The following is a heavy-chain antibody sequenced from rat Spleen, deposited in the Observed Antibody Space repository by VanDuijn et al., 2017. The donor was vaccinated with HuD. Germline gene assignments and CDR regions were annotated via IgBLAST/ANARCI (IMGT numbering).Heavy chain of an antibody. Sequence: EVQLVESGGGLVQPGRSLKLSCVASGFTFSDYYMAWVRQAPTKGLEWVASISYDGGSTYYRDSVKGRFTISRDNAKTTLYLQMNSLRSEDTATYYCARRGYYSSGVMDAWGQGASVTVSS. D-gene: IGHD1-2*01. CDR1: GFTFSDYY. V-gene: IGHV5-20*01. CDR3: ARRGYYSSGVMDA. CDR2: ISYDGGST. J-gene: IGHJ4*01.